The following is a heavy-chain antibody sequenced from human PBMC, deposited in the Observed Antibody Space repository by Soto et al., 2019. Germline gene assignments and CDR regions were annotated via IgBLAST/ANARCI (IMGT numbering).Heavy chain of an antibody. Sequence: QVQVVQSGAEVKKPGASVKISCKASGYTFTDYYIHWVRQAPGQGLEWMGRINPNSGSTTKAQKFQGRITMTGDTSTSTAYMEVSSLRPEDTAVYYCTRGRQYYQYAMDVWGQGTTVTVSS. J-gene: IGHJ6*02. CDR3: TRGRQYYQYAMDV. CDR2: INPNSGST. CDR1: GYTFTDYY. V-gene: IGHV1-46*03.